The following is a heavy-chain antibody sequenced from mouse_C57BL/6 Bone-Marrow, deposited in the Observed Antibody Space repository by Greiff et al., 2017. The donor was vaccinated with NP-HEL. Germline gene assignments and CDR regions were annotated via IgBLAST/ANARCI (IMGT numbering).Heavy chain of an antibody. CDR1: GYTFTSYW. J-gene: IGHJ3*01. CDR2: IGPNSGGT. V-gene: IGHV1-72*01. CDR3: AREGVITTVAPFAY. Sequence: QVQLQQPGAELVKPGASVKLSCKASGYTFTSYWMHWVKQRPGRGLEWIGRIGPNSGGTKYNEKFKSKATLTVDKPSSTAYMQLSSLTSEDSAVYYCAREGVITTVAPFAYWGQGTLVTVSA. D-gene: IGHD1-1*01.